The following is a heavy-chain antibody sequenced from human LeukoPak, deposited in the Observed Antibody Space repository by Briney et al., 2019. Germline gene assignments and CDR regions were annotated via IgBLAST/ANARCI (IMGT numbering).Heavy chain of an antibody. CDR2: MNEAGSDK. D-gene: IGHD1-1*01. J-gene: IGHJ4*02. V-gene: IGHV3-7*01. CDR1: GFTFSSFW. CDR3: VSWDVGHNNY. Sequence: GASLRLSCAASGFTFSSFWMSWLRQAPGKGREWVAHMNEAGSDKYYVEYVKGRFSISRDNAKNSVILQMNSLRVEDTAVYYCVSWDVGHNNYWGQGAQVTVSS.